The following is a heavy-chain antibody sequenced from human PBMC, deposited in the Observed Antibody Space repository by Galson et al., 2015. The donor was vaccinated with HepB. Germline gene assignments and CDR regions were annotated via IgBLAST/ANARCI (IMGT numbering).Heavy chain of an antibody. V-gene: IGHV1-8*01. D-gene: IGHD3-10*01. CDR1: GNTFTSYD. CDR3: AREFDYYGVKHFDY. CDR2: MNPNSGNT. Sequence: SVKVSCKASGNTFTSYDINWVRQATGQGLEWMGWMNPNSGNTGYAQKFQGRVTMTRNTSISTAYMKLSSLRSEDTAVYYCAREFDYYGVKHFDYWGQGTLVTVSS. J-gene: IGHJ4*02.